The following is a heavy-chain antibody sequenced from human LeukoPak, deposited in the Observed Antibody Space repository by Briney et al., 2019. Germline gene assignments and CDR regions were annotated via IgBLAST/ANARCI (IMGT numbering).Heavy chain of an antibody. Sequence: TSETLSLTCAVYGGSFSGYYWSWIRQPPGKGLEWIGEINHSGSTNYTPSLKSRVTISVDTSKNQFSLKLRPVTAADSAVYYCARDWGYCSGGSCHFPIDYWGQGTLVTVSS. D-gene: IGHD2-15*01. CDR2: INHSGST. J-gene: IGHJ4*02. CDR3: ARDWGYCSGGSCHFPIDY. CDR1: GGSFSGYY. V-gene: IGHV4-34*01.